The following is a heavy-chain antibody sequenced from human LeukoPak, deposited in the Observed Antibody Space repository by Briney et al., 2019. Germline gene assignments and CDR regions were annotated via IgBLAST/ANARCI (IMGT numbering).Heavy chain of an antibody. D-gene: IGHD1-14*01. CDR3: ARGGGVTGTFDS. CDR1: GGSIRSYY. CDR2: IYYSGST. J-gene: IGHJ4*02. V-gene: IGHV4-59*01. Sequence: SETLSLTCTVSGGSIRSYYWSWIRQPPGKGLEWIGYIYYSGSTNYNPSLKSRVTISVDTSKNQFSLKLSSVTAADTAVYYCARGGGVTGTFDSWGQGTLVTVSS.